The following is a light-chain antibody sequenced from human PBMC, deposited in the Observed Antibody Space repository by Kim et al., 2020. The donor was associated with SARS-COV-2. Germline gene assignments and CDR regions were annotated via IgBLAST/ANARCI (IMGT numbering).Light chain of an antibody. CDR3: QQSYITPFT. Sequence: DIQMNQSPSSLSASVGDRVTITCRTTQSISSHLNWYQQKPGRAPKLLISAASTLQGGVPSRFSGSGSETDFTLTISSLQPEDFATYFCQQSYITPFTFGPGTKVDIK. CDR2: AAS. J-gene: IGKJ3*01. V-gene: IGKV1-39*01. CDR1: QSISSH.